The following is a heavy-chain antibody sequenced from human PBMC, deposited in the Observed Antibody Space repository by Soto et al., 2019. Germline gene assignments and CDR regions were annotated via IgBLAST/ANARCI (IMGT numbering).Heavy chain of an antibody. CDR1: GFTFSSYS. CDR2: ISSSSSYI. Sequence: EVQLVESGGGLVKPAGSLRLPCAASGFTFSSYSMNWVRQAPGKGLDWVSAISSSSSYIYYADSVKGRFPISRDTAKNALDLQMHTLRAQDTAVYYCARDWDYGDYSDYWGQGTLVTVSS. J-gene: IGHJ4*02. CDR3: ARDWDYGDYSDY. D-gene: IGHD4-17*01. V-gene: IGHV3-21*01.